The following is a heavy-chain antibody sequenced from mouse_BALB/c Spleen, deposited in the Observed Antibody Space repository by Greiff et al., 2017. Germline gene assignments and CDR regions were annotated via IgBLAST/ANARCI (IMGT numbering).Heavy chain of an antibody. CDR1: GYTFTSYW. J-gene: IGHJ3*01. CDR3: ARNYYGSQFAY. D-gene: IGHD1-1*01. CDR2: IYPSTGYT. Sequence: VQLQQSGAELAKPGASVKMSCKASGYTFTSYWMHWVKQRPGQGLEWIGYIYPSTGYTEYNQKFKDKATLTADKSSSTAYMQLSSLTSEDSAVYYCARNYYGSQFAYWGQGTLVTVSA. V-gene: IGHV1-7*01.